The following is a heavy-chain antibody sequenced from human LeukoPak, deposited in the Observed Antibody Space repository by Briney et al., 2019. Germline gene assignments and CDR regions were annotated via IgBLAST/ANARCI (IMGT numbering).Heavy chain of an antibody. D-gene: IGHD3-10*01. CDR3: ARDGYYYGSGSYSPILLYYYYYGMDV. V-gene: IGHV3-33*01. J-gene: IGHJ6*02. CDR1: GFTFSSYG. Sequence: GGSLRLSCAASGFTFSSYGMHWVRQAPGKGLEWVAVIWYDGSNKYYADSVKGRFTISRDNSKNTLYLQMNSPRAEDTAVYYCARDGYYYGSGSYSPILLYYYYYGMDVWGQGTTVTVSS. CDR2: IWYDGSNK.